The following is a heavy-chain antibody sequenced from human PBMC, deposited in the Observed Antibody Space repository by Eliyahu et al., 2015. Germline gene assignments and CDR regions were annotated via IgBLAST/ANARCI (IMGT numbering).Heavy chain of an antibody. CDR3: VKAGSTDYWYFDL. CDR2: ISSNGGST. J-gene: IGHJ2*01. V-gene: IGHV3-64D*08. D-gene: IGHD6-13*01. CDR1: GFTFSSYA. Sequence: EVQLVESGGGLVQPGGSLXLSCSASGFTFSSYAMHWVRQAPGKGLEYVSAISSNGGSTYYADSVKGRFTISRDNSMHTLYLQMSSLRAEDTAVYYCVKAGSTDYWYFDLWGRGSLVTVSS.